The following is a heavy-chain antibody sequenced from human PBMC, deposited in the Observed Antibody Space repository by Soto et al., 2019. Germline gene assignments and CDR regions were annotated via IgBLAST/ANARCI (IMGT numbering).Heavy chain of an antibody. Sequence: PGGSLRLSCAASGFTFSGSAMHWVRQAPGKGLEWVGRIRSKANSYATAYAASVKGRFAISRDDSRNTAYLHMNSLKSEDTAVYYWTGGENDYNYYYYYPMDVWGQGTTVTVSS. CDR1: GFTFSGSA. V-gene: IGHV3-73*01. CDR3: TGGENDYNYYYYYPMDV. CDR2: IRSKANSYAT. J-gene: IGHJ6*02. D-gene: IGHD4-4*01.